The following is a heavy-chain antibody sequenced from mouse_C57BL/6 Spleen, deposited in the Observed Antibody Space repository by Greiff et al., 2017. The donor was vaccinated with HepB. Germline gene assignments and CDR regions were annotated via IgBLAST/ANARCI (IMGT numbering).Heavy chain of an antibody. J-gene: IGHJ3*01. CDR2: INPSSGYT. CDR3: ARNDFTY. Sequence: QVQLQQSGAELAKPGASVKLSCKASGFTFNSYWMHWVKQRPGQGLEWIGYINPSSGYTKYNQKFKDKATLTADTSSSTAYMQLSSLTYEDSAVYDCARNDFTYWGQGTLVTVSA. CDR1: GFTFNSYW. D-gene: IGHD2-12*01. V-gene: IGHV1-7*01.